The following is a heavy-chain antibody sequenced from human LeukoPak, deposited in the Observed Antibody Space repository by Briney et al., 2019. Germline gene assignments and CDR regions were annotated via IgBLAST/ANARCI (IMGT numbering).Heavy chain of an antibody. Sequence: SETLSLTCTVSGGSISSYYWSWIRQPPGKGLEWIGYIYYSGSTNYNPSLKSRVTITVDTSKNQFSLKLNSVTAADTAVYFCARTTEGGYTYDYFYYYYMDVWGKGTTVTISS. V-gene: IGHV4-59*01. CDR2: IYYSGST. J-gene: IGHJ6*03. CDR1: GGSISSYY. D-gene: IGHD5-18*01. CDR3: ARTTEGGYTYDYFYYYYMDV.